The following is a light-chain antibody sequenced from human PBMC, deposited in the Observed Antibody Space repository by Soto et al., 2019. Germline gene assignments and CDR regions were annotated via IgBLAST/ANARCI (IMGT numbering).Light chain of an antibody. CDR1: SSDVGSYNS. V-gene: IGLV2-23*01. CDR3: CSYVGDPYV. Sequence: QAVLTQPASVSGSPGQSIAISCTGTSSDVGSYNSVSWYQQHPGKAPKLIIYEGYKRPSGVSDRFSGSKSGNKASLTISGLQAEDEADYYCCSYVGDPYVFGNGTKVTVL. J-gene: IGLJ1*01. CDR2: EGY.